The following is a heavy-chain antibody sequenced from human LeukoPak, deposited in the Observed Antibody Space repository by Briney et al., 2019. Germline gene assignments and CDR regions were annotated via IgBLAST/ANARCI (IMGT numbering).Heavy chain of an antibody. J-gene: IGHJ4*02. CDR1: GFTFSSYE. Sequence: RPGGSLRLSCAASGFTFSSYEMNWVRQAPGKGLEWVSYISSSGSSIYYADSVKGRFTISRDNAKSSLYLQMNSLRAEDTAVYYCARKYCSSTSCLFDCWGQGTLVTVSS. CDR2: ISSSGSSI. D-gene: IGHD2-2*01. CDR3: ARKYCSSTSCLFDC. V-gene: IGHV3-48*03.